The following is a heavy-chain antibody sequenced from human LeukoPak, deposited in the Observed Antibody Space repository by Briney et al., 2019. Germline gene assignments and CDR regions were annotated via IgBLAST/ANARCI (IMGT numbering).Heavy chain of an antibody. V-gene: IGHV1-2*02. CDR1: GYTFTGYY. CDR2: INPNSGGT. CDR3: ATGIAAAAPLYYYYMDV. J-gene: IGHJ6*03. D-gene: IGHD6-13*01. Sequence: GASVKVSCKASGYTFTGYYMHWVRQAPGQGLEWMGWINPNSGGTNYAQKFQGRVTMTRDTSISTAYMELSRLRSEDTAVYYCATGIAAAAPLYYYYMDVWGKGTTVTISS.